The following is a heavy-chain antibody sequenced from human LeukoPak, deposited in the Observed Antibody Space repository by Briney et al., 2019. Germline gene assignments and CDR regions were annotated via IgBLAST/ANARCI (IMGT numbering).Heavy chain of an antibody. CDR3: ARGMFRKIYYHGMDV. Sequence: GGSLRLSCAASGFTFSNFWMNWVRQAPGKGLEWVANIKQDGSVKHYVDSVKGRVTIFRDNSKDSLYLQMNSLRTEDAALYYCARGMFRKIYYHGMDVWGQGTTVTVSS. CDR1: GFTFSNFW. V-gene: IGHV3-7*03. J-gene: IGHJ6*02. D-gene: IGHD3-10*02. CDR2: IKQDGSVK.